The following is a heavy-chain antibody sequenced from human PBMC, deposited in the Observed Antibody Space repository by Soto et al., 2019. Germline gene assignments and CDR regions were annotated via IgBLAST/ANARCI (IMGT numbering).Heavy chain of an antibody. Sequence: PGGSLRLSCAASGFTFSSYAMSWVRQAPGKGLGWVSAISGSGGSTYYADSVKGRFTISRDNSKNTLYLQMNSLRAEDTAVYYCAKDGSSWFTGSDYFDYWGQGTLVTVSS. D-gene: IGHD6-13*01. CDR2: ISGSGGST. J-gene: IGHJ4*02. CDR1: GFTFSSYA. CDR3: AKDGSSWFTGSDYFDY. V-gene: IGHV3-23*01.